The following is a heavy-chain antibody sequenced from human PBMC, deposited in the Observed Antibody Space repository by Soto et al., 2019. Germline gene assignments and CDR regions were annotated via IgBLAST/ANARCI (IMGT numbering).Heavy chain of an antibody. CDR2: IYYSGST. Sequence: SETLSLTCTVSGGSISSSSYYWGWIRQPPGKGLEWIGSIYYSGSTYYNPSLKSRVTISVDTSKNQFSLKLSSVPAADTAVYYCARRSPYYYHASHWFEPWGPGTRVNVSS. V-gene: IGHV4-39*01. CDR3: ARRSPYYYHASHWFEP. D-gene: IGHD3-10*01. J-gene: IGHJ5*02. CDR1: GGSISSSSYY.